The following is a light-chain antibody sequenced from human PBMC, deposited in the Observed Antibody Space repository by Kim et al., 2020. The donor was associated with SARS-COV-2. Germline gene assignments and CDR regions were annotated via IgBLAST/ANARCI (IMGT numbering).Light chain of an antibody. CDR1: SLRSYY. Sequence: SSELTQDPAVSVALGQTVRITCQGDSLRSYYASWYQQKPGQAPVLVNYGKNNRPSGIPDRFSGSSSGNTASLTITGAQAEDEADYYCNSRDISGNHWVFGGGTQLTV. CDR2: GKN. CDR3: NSRDISGNHWV. J-gene: IGLJ3*02. V-gene: IGLV3-19*01.